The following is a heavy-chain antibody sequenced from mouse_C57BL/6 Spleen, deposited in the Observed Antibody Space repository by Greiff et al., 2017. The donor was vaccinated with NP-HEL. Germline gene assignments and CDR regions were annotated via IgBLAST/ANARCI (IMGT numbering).Heavy chain of an antibody. CDR1: GYAFSSSW. CDR2: LYPGDGDT. Sequence: VQLQQSGPELVKPGASVKISCKASGYAFSSSWMNWVKQRPGKGLEWIGRLYPGDGDTNYNGKFKGKATLTADKSSSTAYMQLSSLTSEDSAVYFCARYHAGAMDYWGQGTSVTVSS. V-gene: IGHV1-82*01. D-gene: IGHD4-1*01. CDR3: ARYHAGAMDY. J-gene: IGHJ4*01.